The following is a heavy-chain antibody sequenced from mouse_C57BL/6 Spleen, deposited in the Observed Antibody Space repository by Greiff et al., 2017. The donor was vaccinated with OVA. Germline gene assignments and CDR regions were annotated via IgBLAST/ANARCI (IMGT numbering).Heavy chain of an antibody. Sequence: QVQLKESGAELVRPGTSVKMSCKASGYTFTNYWIGWAKQRPGHGLEWIGDIYPGGGYTNYNEKFKGKATLTADKSSSTAYMQFSSLTSEDSAIYYCARDSSGYDYWGQGTTRTVSS. J-gene: IGHJ2*01. D-gene: IGHD3-2*02. CDR3: ARDSSGYDY. CDR1: GYTFTNYW. CDR2: IYPGGGYT. V-gene: IGHV1-63*01.